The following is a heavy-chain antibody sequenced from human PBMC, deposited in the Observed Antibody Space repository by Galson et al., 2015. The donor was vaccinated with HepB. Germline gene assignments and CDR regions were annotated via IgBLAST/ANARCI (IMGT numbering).Heavy chain of an antibody. Sequence: SLRLSCAASGFTFSSYSMNWVRQAPGKGLEWVSSISSSSSYIYYADSVKGRFTISRDNAKNSLYLQMNSLRAEDTAVYYCARDRSSITIFGVVPPDYWGQGTLVTVSS. CDR2: ISSSSSYI. CDR3: ARDRSSITIFGVVPPDY. V-gene: IGHV3-21*01. J-gene: IGHJ4*02. CDR1: GFTFSSYS. D-gene: IGHD3-3*01.